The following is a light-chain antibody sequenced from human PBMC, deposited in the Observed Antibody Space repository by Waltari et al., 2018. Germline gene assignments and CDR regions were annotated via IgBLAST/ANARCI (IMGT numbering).Light chain of an antibody. J-gene: IGKJ3*01. CDR1: QDVTNS. CDR2: WAS. Sequence: DIVMTQSPECLGVSLGERATINCKSSQDVTNSLSWYKQQPGQPPELLIYWASTRESGVPDRFSGSGFGTDVTLTIRSLQAEDVAVYYCLQHYTTPFTFGPGTRVDI. CDR3: LQHYTTPFT. V-gene: IGKV4-1*01.